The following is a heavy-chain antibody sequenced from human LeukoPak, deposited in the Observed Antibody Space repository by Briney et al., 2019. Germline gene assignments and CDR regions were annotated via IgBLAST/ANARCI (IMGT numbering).Heavy chain of an antibody. D-gene: IGHD3-3*01. J-gene: IGHJ4*02. CDR2: IYTSGST. CDR3: ARRNFGVVTYFDY. CDR1: GGSISSYY. Sequence: SETLALTCTVSGGSISSYYWSWIRQPAGKGLEWIGRIYTSGSTSYNPSLKSRVTISVDTSKNQFYLKLSSVTAADTAVYYCARRNFGVVTYFDYWGQGTLVTVSS. V-gene: IGHV4-59*05.